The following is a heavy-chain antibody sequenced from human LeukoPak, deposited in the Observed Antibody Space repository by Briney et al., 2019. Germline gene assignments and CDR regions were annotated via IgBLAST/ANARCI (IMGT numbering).Heavy chain of an antibody. V-gene: IGHV3-15*01. D-gene: IGHD3-22*01. Sequence: PGGSLRLSCAASGFTFSNAWMSWVRQAPGKGLEWVGRIKSKTDGGTTDYAAPVKGRFTISRDDSKNTLYLQMNSLKTEDTAVYYCTTAHDSSGYYYYYFDYWGQGTLVTVSS. CDR2: IKSKTDGGTT. CDR3: TTAHDSSGYYYYYFDY. CDR1: GFTFSNAW. J-gene: IGHJ4*02.